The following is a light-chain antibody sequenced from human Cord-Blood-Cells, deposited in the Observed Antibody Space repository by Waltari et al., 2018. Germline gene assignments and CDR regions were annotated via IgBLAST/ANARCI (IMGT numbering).Light chain of an antibody. CDR1: KGISSY. CDR3: QQYYSYPRT. J-gene: IGKJ1*01. V-gene: IGKV1-8*01. CDR2: AAS. Sequence: LRLTQPPSSLSASTADRVTITCRASKGISSYLACDQQKPGKAPNFLIYAASTLQRGVPSSFSGSGSGTDFTLTISCLQSEDFATYYCQQYYSYPRTFGQGTKVEIK.